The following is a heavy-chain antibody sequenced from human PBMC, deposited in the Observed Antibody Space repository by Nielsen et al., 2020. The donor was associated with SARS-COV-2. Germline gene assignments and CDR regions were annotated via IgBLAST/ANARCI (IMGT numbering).Heavy chain of an antibody. CDR2: IYYSGST. Sequence: SETLSLTCAVYGGSFSGYYWSWIRQPPGKGLEWIGYIYYSGSTNYNPSLKSRVTISVDTSKNQFSLKLSSVTAADTAVYYCARQLRDGYNHAFDIWGQGTMVTVSS. CDR1: GGSFSGYY. J-gene: IGHJ3*02. V-gene: IGHV4-59*08. D-gene: IGHD5-24*01. CDR3: ARQLRDGYNHAFDI.